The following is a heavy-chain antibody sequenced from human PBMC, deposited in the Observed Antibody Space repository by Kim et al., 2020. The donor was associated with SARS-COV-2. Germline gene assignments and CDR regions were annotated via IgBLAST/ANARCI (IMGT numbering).Heavy chain of an antibody. J-gene: IGHJ6*02. Sequence: SETLSLTCAVYGGSFSGYYWSWIRQPPGKGLEWIGEINHSGSTNYNPSLKSRVTISVDTSKNQFSLKLSSVTAADTAVYYCARNPGIQLWFTYYYGMDVWGQGTTVTVSS. D-gene: IGHD5-18*01. CDR3: ARNPGIQLWFTYYYGMDV. CDR1: GGSFSGYY. V-gene: IGHV4-34*01. CDR2: INHSGST.